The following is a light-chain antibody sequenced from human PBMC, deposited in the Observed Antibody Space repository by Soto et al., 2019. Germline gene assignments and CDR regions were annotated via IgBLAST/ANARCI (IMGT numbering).Light chain of an antibody. J-gene: IGKJ1*01. V-gene: IGKV3-15*01. CDR1: QSVSSN. CDR3: QQYNNWPPWT. Sequence: EIVMTQSPATLSVSPGERATLSCRASQSVSSNVAWYQQKPGQAPRLLIYGASTRATGIPARFSGSGSGTEFTLSISRLQSEDFALYYWQQYNNWPPWTFGQGTRVEIK. CDR2: GAS.